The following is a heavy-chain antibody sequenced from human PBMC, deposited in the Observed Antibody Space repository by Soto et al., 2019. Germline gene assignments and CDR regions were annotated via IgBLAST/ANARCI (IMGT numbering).Heavy chain of an antibody. CDR2: INHSGST. Sequence: SETLSLTCAVYGGSFSGYYWSWIRQPPGKGLEWIGEINHSGSTNYNPSLKSRVTISVDTSKNQFSLKLSSVTAADTAVYYCARAAGIIAAAGQDGINYYYYGMDVWGQGTTVTVSS. CDR1: GGSFSGYY. D-gene: IGHD6-13*01. V-gene: IGHV4-34*01. CDR3: ARAAGIIAAAGQDGINYYYYGMDV. J-gene: IGHJ6*02.